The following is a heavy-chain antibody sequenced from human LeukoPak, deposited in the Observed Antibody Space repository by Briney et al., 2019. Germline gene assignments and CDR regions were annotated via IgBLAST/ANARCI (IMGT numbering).Heavy chain of an antibody. CDR2: IYYSGST. CDR3: ARRTRGVLKYFQH. D-gene: IGHD3-10*01. CDR1: GGSISSSSYY. J-gene: IGHJ1*01. Sequence: SETLSLTCTVCGGSISSSSYYWGWIRQPPGKGLEWIGSIYYSGSTYYNPSLKSRVTISVDTSKNQFSLKLSFVTAADTAVYYCARRTRGVLKYFQHWGQGTLVTVSS. V-gene: IGHV4-39*07.